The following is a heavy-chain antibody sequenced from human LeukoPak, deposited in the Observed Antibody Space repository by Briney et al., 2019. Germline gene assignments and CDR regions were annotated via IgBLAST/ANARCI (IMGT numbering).Heavy chain of an antibody. Sequence: PGGSLRLSCAASGFTFSNYDMHWVRQAPGKGLEWVAIIWSNGYNKYYGDSVKGRITISRDNSKNTLYLQMNSLRAEDTAVYFCARDGNPYYFDYWGRGTLVTVSS. V-gene: IGHV3-33*01. CDR3: ARDGNPYYFDY. J-gene: IGHJ4*02. CDR1: GFTFSNYD. CDR2: IWSNGYNK. D-gene: IGHD4-23*01.